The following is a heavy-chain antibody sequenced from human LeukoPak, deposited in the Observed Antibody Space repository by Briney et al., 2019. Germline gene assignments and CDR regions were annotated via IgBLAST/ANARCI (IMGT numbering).Heavy chain of an antibody. D-gene: IGHD3-16*01. Sequence: SETLSLTCAVYGGSFSGYYWSWIRQPPGKGLEWIGEINHSGSTNYNPSLKSRVTISVDTSKNQFSLKLSSVTAADTAVYYCARAWAFWGQGTLVTVPS. V-gene: IGHV4-34*01. CDR1: GGSFSGYY. CDR3: ARAWAF. CDR2: INHSGST. J-gene: IGHJ4*02.